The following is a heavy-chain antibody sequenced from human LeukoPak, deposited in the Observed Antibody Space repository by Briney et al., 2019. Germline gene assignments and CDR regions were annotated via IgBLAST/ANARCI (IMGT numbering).Heavy chain of an antibody. CDR1: GFTFSTYS. Sequence: GGSLRLSCAASGFTFSTYSMNWVRQAPGKGLEWVSSISSSSSYIYYADSVKGRFTISRDNAKNSLYLQMNSLRAEDTAVYYCARDCANSGYPSDAFDIWGQGTMVTVSS. D-gene: IGHD5-12*01. J-gene: IGHJ3*02. V-gene: IGHV3-21*01. CDR3: ARDCANSGYPSDAFDI. CDR2: ISSSSSYI.